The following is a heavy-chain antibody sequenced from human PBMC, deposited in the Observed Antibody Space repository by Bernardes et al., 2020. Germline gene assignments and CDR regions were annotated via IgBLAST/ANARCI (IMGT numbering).Heavy chain of an antibody. CDR1: GFTFRNYA. Sequence: GGSLRLSCAASGFTFRNYAFHWVRQAPGKGLEWVAVISFDGGNKYYTDSVKGRFTISRDNSKNTLYLQMNSLRAEDTAVYFCAKIVSGSSWPGGMDVWGQGTTVIVSS. CDR3: AKIVSGSSWPGGMDV. D-gene: IGHD6-13*01. CDR2: ISFDGGNK. J-gene: IGHJ6*02. V-gene: IGHV3-30-3*02.